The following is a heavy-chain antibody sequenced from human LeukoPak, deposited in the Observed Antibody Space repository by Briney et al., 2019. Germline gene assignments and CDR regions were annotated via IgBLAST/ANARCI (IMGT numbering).Heavy chain of an antibody. CDR1: GFTFSSYA. D-gene: IGHD2-21*02. J-gene: IGHJ2*01. V-gene: IGHV3-30*04. CDR3: ARGPCGDDCFSYWYFDL. CDR2: ISYDGSNK. Sequence: GRSLRLSCAASGFTFSSYAMHWVRQAPGKGLEWVAVISYDGSNKYYADSVKGRFTISRDNSKNTLYLQMNSLRAEDTAVYYCARGPCGDDCFSYWYFDLWGRGTLVTVSS.